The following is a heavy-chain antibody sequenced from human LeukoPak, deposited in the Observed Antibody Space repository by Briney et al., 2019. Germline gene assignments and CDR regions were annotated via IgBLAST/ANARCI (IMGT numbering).Heavy chain of an antibody. CDR1: GGTFSSYA. J-gene: IGHJ4*02. V-gene: IGHV1-69*01. CDR2: IIPIFGTA. CDR3: ARVHNSDYYFDY. Sequence: SVKVSCKASGGTFSSYAISWVRQAPGQGLEWKGGIIPIFGTANYAQKFQGRVTITADESTSTAYMELSSLRSEDTAVYYCARVHNSDYYFDYWGQGTLVTVSS. D-gene: IGHD1-1*01.